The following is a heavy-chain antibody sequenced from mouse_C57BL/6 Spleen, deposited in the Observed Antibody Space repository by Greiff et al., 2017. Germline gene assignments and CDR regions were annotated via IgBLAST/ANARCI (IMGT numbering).Heavy chain of an antibody. V-gene: IGHV2-5*01. D-gene: IGHD1-1*01. J-gene: IGHJ4*01. CDR2: IWRGGST. CDR1: GFSLTSYG. Sequence: QVQLQQSGPGLVQPSQSLSITCTVSGFSLTSYGVHWVRQSPGKGLEWLGVIWRGGSTDYNAAFMSRLSITKDNSKSQVFFKMNSLQADDTAIYYCAKGGPITTVRAMDYWGQGTSVTVSS. CDR3: AKGGPITTVRAMDY.